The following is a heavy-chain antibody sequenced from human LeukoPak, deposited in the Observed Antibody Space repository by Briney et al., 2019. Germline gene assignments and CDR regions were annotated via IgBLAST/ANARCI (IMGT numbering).Heavy chain of an antibody. D-gene: IGHD5-12*01. V-gene: IGHV4-61*02. CDR2: IYTSGST. CDR3: AVYSGYGRSDY. J-gene: IGHJ4*02. CDR1: GGSISSGSYY. Sequence: PSQTLSLTCTVSGGSISSGSYYWGWIRQPAGKGLEWIGRIYTSGSTNYNPSLKSRVTISVDTSKNQFSLKLSSVTAADTAVYYCAVYSGYGRSDYWGQGTLVTVSS.